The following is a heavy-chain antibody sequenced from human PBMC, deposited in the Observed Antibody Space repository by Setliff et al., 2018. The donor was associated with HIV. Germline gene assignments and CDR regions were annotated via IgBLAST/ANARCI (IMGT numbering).Heavy chain of an antibody. CDR2: IIPVFGMT. V-gene: IGHV1-69*10. CDR3: ATQTVAVGAPGYFDS. CDR1: GDTFSTSA. D-gene: IGHD2-15*01. Sequence: SVKVSCKAPGDTFSTSALSWVRQARGQGPEWLGGIIPVFGMTDYAQNFQGRLTITADTSTSTAYMELLSLRSEDTAIYYCATQTVAVGAPGYFDSWGQGTLVTVSS. J-gene: IGHJ4*02.